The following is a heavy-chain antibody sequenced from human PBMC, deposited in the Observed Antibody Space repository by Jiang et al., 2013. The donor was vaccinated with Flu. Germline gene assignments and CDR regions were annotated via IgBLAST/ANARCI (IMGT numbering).Heavy chain of an antibody. CDR1: GYSFYQLL. CDR2: IYPGDSDT. D-gene: IGHD4-23*01. CDR3: ARQSVVTPGLDY. Sequence: QLVESGAEVKKPGESLKISCKGSGYSFYQLLDRLGAPDARERPGVDGIIYPGDSDTRYSPSFQGQVTISADKSITTAYLQWSSLKASDTAMYYCARQSVVTPGLDYWGQGTLVTVSS. J-gene: IGHJ4*02. V-gene: IGHV5-51*01.